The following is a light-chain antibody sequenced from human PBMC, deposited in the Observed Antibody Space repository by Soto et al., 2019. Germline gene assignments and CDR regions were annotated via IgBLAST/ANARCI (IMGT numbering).Light chain of an antibody. CDR1: QSVSSY. CDR3: QQRSQWPDTWT. Sequence: EIVLTQSPATLSLSPGERATLSCRASQSVSSYLAWYQQKPGQAPRLLIYDASNRATGIPARFSGSGSGTDFTRTISSLEPEDFAVYYCQQRSQWPDTWTFGQGTKVEIK. J-gene: IGKJ1*01. CDR2: DAS. V-gene: IGKV3-11*01.